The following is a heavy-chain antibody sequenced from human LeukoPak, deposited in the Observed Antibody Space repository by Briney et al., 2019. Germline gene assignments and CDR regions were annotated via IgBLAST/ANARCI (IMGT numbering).Heavy chain of an antibody. Sequence: TFSSYAMNWIRQPPGKGLEWIGSIYYSGNTYYNASLKSQVSISIDTSKNQFSLRLTSVTAADTAVYYCARQTGSGLFILPGGQGTLVTVSS. CDR2: IYYSGNT. CDR1: TFSSYA. V-gene: IGHV4-39*01. J-gene: IGHJ4*02. CDR3: ARQTGSGLFILP. D-gene: IGHD3/OR15-3a*01.